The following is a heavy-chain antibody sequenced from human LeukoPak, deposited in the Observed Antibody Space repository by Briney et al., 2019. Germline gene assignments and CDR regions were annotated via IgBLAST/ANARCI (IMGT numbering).Heavy chain of an antibody. CDR3: AKDRARIAVAGTAMDAFDI. Sequence: SETLSLTCTVSGGSISSYYWSWIRQPAGKGLEWIGRIYTSGSTNYNPSLKSRVTMSVDTSKNQFSLKLSSVTAEDTAVYYCAKDRARIAVAGTAMDAFDIWGQGTMVAVSS. CDR1: GGSISSYY. J-gene: IGHJ3*02. CDR2: IYTSGST. V-gene: IGHV4-4*07. D-gene: IGHD6-19*01.